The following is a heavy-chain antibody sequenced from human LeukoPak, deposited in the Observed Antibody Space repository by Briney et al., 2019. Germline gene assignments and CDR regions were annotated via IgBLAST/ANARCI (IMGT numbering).Heavy chain of an antibody. CDR1: GFTFSSYA. CDR3: ARSGRGLLDAFDI. D-gene: IGHD2-15*01. Sequence: GGSLRLSCAASGFTFSSYAMHWVRQAPGKGLEWVAVISYDGSNKYYADSVKGRFTTSRDNSKNTLYLQMNSLRAEDTAVYYCARSGRGLLDAFDIWGQGTMVTVSS. J-gene: IGHJ3*02. V-gene: IGHV3-30-3*01. CDR2: ISYDGSNK.